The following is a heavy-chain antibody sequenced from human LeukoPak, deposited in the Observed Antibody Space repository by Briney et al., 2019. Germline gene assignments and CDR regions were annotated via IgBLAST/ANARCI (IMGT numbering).Heavy chain of an antibody. Sequence: ETLSLTCTVSGGSISSGGYYWSWVRQAPGKGLEWVSSISSSSSYIYYADSVKGRFTISRDNAKNSLYLQMNSLRAEDTAVYYCASASGLFDYWGQGTLVTVSS. CDR3: ASASGLFDY. D-gene: IGHD5-12*01. CDR1: GGSISSGGYY. J-gene: IGHJ4*02. V-gene: IGHV3-21*01. CDR2: ISSSSSYI.